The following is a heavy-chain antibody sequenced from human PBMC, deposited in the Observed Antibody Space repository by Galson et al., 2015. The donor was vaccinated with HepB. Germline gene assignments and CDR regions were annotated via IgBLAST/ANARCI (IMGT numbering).Heavy chain of an antibody. Sequence: SLRLSCAASGFTFSSYGMHWVRQAPGKGLEWVAVISYDGSNKYYADSVKGRFTISRDNSKNTLYLQMNSLRAEDTAVYYCAKEGRRFLEWLFYYYYYMDVWGKGTTVTVSS. CDR1: GFTFSSYG. D-gene: IGHD3-3*01. CDR2: ISYDGSNK. V-gene: IGHV3-30*18. CDR3: AKEGRRFLEWLFYYYYYMDV. J-gene: IGHJ6*03.